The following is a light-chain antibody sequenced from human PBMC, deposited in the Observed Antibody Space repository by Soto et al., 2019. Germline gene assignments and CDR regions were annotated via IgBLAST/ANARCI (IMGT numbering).Light chain of an antibody. V-gene: IGLV1-47*02. Sequence: QAVVTQPPSASGTPGQRVTISCSGSTSNIGSNYVYWYQQFPGTAPKLLIFGKNRRPSGVPDRFSGSKSDTSASLAISGLRSEDEADYYCNSYGGNTNVVFGGGTQLTVL. J-gene: IGLJ2*01. CDR1: TSNIGSNY. CDR2: GKN. CDR3: NSYGGNTNVV.